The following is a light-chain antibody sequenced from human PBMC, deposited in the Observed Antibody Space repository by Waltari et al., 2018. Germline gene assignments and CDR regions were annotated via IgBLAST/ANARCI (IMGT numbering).Light chain of an antibody. CDR2: GAS. CDR3: QQFGHSPIT. Sequence: EVVLTQSPGTLSVSPGASATLSCGASQSVSSGYLAWYQQKPGQAPRLVIYGASTRATGIPDRFSASGSGTDFTLTISRLEPEDFAVYYCQQFGHSPITFGQGSRLDNK. CDR1: QSVSSGY. J-gene: IGKJ5*01. V-gene: IGKV3-20*01.